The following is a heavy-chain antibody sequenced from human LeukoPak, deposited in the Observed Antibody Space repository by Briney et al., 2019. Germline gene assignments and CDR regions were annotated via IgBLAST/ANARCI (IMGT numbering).Heavy chain of an antibody. CDR1: GFTFSNYG. CDR2: ISVSSSYI. J-gene: IGHJ6*03. CDR3: ARGNMVRGMDV. Sequence: GGSLRLSCVASGFTFSNYGMHWVRQAPGKGLEWVSSISVSSSYIYYADSLKGRFTISRDNAKNSLYLQMNSLRAEDTALYYCARGNMVRGMDVWGKGTTVTISS. D-gene: IGHD3-10*01. V-gene: IGHV3-21*01.